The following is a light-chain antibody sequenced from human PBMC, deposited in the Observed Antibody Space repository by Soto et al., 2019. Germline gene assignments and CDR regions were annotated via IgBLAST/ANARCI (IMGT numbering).Light chain of an antibody. V-gene: IGKV1-5*03. CDR1: QSISTY. CDR3: QQYHSYPFT. CDR2: KAS. J-gene: IGKJ4*01. Sequence: DIQMTQSPSTLSASVGDTVTITCRASQSISTYLAWYRQTPGKAPKLLIHKASSLESGAPSRFSGSGSGTEFSLTVSSLQPDDFATYHCQQYHSYPFTFGGGTKVEIK.